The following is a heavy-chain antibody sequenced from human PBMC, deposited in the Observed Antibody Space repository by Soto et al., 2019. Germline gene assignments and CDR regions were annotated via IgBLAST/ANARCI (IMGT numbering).Heavy chain of an antibody. V-gene: IGHV3-33*01. Sequence: QVQLVESGGGVVQPGRSPRLSCAASGFTFSSYGMHWVRQAPGKGLEWVAVIWYDGSNKYYADSVKGRFTISRDNSKNTLYLQMNSLRAEDTAVYYCARAPVYHATYYYYGMDVWGQVTTVTVSS. CDR2: IWYDGSNK. J-gene: IGHJ6*02. CDR1: GFTFSSYG. D-gene: IGHD1-20*01. CDR3: ARAPVYHATYYYYGMDV.